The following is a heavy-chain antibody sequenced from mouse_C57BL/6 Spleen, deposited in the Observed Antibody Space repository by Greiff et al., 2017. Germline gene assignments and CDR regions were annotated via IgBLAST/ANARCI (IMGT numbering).Heavy chain of an antibody. CDR2: INYDGSST. V-gene: IGHV5-16*01. J-gene: IGHJ2*01. D-gene: IGHD1-1*01. CDR3: ARDAGSSLDY. Sequence: EVKLVESEGGLVQPGSSMKLSCTASGFTFSDYYMAWVRQVPEKGLEWVANINYDGSSTYYLDSLKSRFIISRDNAKNILYLQMSSLKSEDTATYYCARDAGSSLDYWGQGTTLTVSS. CDR1: GFTFSDYY.